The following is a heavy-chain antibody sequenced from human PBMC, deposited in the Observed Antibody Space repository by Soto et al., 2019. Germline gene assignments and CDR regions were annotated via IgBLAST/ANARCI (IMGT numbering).Heavy chain of an antibody. J-gene: IGHJ3*02. Sequence: GGSLRLSCAAPGFTFSSYSMNWVRQAPGKGLEWVSAISGSGGSTYYADSVKGRFTISRDNSKNTLYLQMNSLRAEDTAVYYCAKVLAYDSSGEDSDDAFDIWGQGTMVTVSS. CDR2: ISGSGGST. D-gene: IGHD3-22*01. CDR3: AKVLAYDSSGEDSDDAFDI. CDR1: GFTFSSYS. V-gene: IGHV3-23*01.